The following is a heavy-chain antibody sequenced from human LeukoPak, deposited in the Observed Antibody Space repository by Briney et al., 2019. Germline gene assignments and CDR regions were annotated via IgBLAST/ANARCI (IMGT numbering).Heavy chain of an antibody. CDR2: INPSGGST. V-gene: IGHV1-46*01. J-gene: IGHJ3*02. Sequence: ASVKVSCKASGYTFTSYYMHWVRQAPGQGLEWMGIINPSGGSTSSAQKFQGRVTMTRDTFTSTVYMELSSLRSEDTAVYYCARTAPMGSGSYRDAFDIWGQGTMVTVSS. CDR3: ARTAPMGSGSYRDAFDI. CDR1: GYTFTSYY. D-gene: IGHD3-10*01.